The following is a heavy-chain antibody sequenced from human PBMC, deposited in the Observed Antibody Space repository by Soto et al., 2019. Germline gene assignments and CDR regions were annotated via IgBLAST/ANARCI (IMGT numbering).Heavy chain of an antibody. Sequence: GASVKGSCKASGYTFTSYGIRWVRQAPGQGLEWMGWISAYNGNTNYAQKLQVRVTMTTDTSTSTAYMELRSLRSDDTAVYYCARGLWFGDYYYGMDVWGQGTTVTVSS. CDR3: ARGLWFGDYYYGMDV. CDR2: ISAYNGNT. CDR1: GYTFTSYG. D-gene: IGHD3-10*01. V-gene: IGHV1-18*04. J-gene: IGHJ6*02.